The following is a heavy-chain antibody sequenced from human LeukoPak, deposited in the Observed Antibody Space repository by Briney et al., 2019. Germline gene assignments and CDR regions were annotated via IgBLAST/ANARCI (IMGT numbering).Heavy chain of an antibody. D-gene: IGHD3-22*01. Sequence: SETLSLTCAVYGGPFSGYYWSWIRQPAGKGLEWIGRIYTSGSTNYNPSLKSRVTISVDTSKNQFSLKLSSVTAADTAVYYCASLKNYYDSSGYLVTDAFDIWGQGTMVTVSS. CDR1: GGPFSGYY. V-gene: IGHV4-59*10. CDR3: ASLKNYYDSSGYLVTDAFDI. J-gene: IGHJ3*02. CDR2: IYTSGST.